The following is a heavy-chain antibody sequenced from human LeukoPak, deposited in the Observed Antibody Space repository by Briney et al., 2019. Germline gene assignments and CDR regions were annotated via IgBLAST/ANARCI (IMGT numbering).Heavy chain of an antibody. J-gene: IGHJ6*02. Sequence: PGGSLRLSCAASGFAFFTYGMNWVRQAPGKGLEWVAVIWYDGSNKYYADSVKGRFTISRDNSKNTLYLQMNSLRAEDTAVYYCARIACTGGSCRQYYYYGMDVWGQGTTVTVSS. D-gene: IGHD2-15*01. CDR2: IWYDGSNK. CDR3: ARIACTGGSCRQYYYYGMDV. CDR1: GFAFFTYG. V-gene: IGHV3-33*01.